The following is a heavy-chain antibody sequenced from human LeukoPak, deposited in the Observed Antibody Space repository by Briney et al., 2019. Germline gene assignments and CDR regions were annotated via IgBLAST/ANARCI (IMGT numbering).Heavy chain of an antibody. J-gene: IGHJ5*02. D-gene: IGHD1-7*01. CDR1: GYTFTGYY. Sequence: ASVKVSCKASGYTFTGYYVHWVPQAPGQGLEWMAWINTDSGVANYAQKFQGRVTLTRDKSITTAYMELNSLRSDDTALYYCARGWDPITGTTRWYDPWGQGTLVTVSS. CDR2: INTDSGVA. CDR3: ARGWDPITGTTRWYDP. V-gene: IGHV1-2*02.